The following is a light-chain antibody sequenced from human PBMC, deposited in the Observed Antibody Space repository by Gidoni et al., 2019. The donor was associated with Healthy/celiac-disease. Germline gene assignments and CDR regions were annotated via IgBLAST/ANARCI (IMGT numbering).Light chain of an antibody. CDR1: QGISSY. CDR3: QQYYSYPFT. V-gene: IGKV1-8*01. J-gene: IGKJ3*01. CDR2: AAS. Sequence: AIRMTKSPSSFSASTGDRVTITCRASQGISSYLAWYQQKPGKAPKLLIYAASTLQSGVPSRFSGSGSVTDFTLTISCLQSEDFATYYCQQYYSYPFTFGPGTKVDIK.